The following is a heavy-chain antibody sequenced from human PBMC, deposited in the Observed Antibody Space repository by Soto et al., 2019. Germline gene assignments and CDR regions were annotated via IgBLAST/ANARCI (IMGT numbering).Heavy chain of an antibody. CDR2: INHSGST. J-gene: IGHJ4*02. V-gene: IGHV4-34*01. CDR3: ARAPDKYYFDS. CDR1: GGSFNGYW. Sequence: LSLTCAVYGGSFNGYWWSWIRQPPGKGPEWIGDINHSGSTNYNPSLKSRVTISVDTSKNQFSLKLRSVTAADMAVFYCARAPDKYYFDSWGQGTLVTVPS.